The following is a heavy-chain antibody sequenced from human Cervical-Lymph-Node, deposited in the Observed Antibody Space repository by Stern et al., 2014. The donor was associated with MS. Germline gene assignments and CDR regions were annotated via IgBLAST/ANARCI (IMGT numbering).Heavy chain of an antibody. Sequence: EDQLVESGGGLIQPGGSLRLSCAASGLTVSRRYMNWVRQAPGKGLEWVSVIFSGGDTYYADSVKGRFTFSRDTSKNTLYLQMDSLRVEDTAVYYCATDQGDYWGQGTLVSVSS. J-gene: IGHJ4*02. CDR3: ATDQGDY. CDR2: IFSGGDT. CDR1: GLTVSRRY. D-gene: IGHD2-2*01. V-gene: IGHV3-53*01.